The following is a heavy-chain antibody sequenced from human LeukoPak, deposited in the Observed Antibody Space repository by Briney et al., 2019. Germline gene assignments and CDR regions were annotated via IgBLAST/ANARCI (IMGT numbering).Heavy chain of an antibody. CDR2: MNPNSGNT. J-gene: IGHJ4*02. CDR3: ARGLRLALGSYGSGSSGY. V-gene: IGHV1-8*02. D-gene: IGHD3-10*01. Sequence: ASVKVSCKASGGTFSSYAISWVRQATGQGLEWMGWMNPNSGNTGYAQKFQGRVTMTRNTSISTAYMELSSLRSEDTAVYYCARGLRLALGSYGSGSSGYWGQGTLVTVSS. CDR1: GGTFSSYA.